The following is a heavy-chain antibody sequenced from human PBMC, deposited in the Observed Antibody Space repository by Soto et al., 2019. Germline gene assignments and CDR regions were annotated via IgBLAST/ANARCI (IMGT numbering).Heavy chain of an antibody. J-gene: IGHJ4*02. CDR3: ARDLIAEAAAFSFDS. Sequence: EVRLVESGGGLVRPGGSLRLSCRASGFTFNLYSVNWVRQAPGKGLEWISYISSRGGTIYYADSVKGRFTISRDNANNSLYLQMNSLKDEDTAVYYCARDLIAEAAAFSFDSWGQGTLVTVSS. V-gene: IGHV3-48*02. D-gene: IGHD6-19*01. CDR1: GFTFNLYS. CDR2: ISSRGGTI.